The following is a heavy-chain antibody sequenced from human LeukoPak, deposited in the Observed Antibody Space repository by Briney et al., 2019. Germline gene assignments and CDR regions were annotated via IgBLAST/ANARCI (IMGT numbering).Heavy chain of an antibody. CDR1: GGSFSGYY. V-gene: IGHV4-34*01. CDR2: INHSGST. D-gene: IGHD4-17*01. CDR3: ARGKGLRFTRGSWFDC. Sequence: PSETLSLTCAVYGGSFSGYYWSWIRQPPGKGLEWIGEINHSGSTNYNPSLKSRVTISVDTSKNQFSLKLSSVTAADTAVYYCARGKGLRFTRGSWFDCWGQGTLVTVSS. J-gene: IGHJ4*02.